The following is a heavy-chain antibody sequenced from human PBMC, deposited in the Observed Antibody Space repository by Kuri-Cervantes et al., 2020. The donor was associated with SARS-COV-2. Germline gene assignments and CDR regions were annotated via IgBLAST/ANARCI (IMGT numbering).Heavy chain of an antibody. Sequence: ASVKVSCKASGYTFSSYAIHWVRQAPGQGLEWMGWISIKQGDTNYAQKFQGRVTMTTDTSTSTAYMELRSLRSDDTAVYYCARVCGGDCADNYYYYYGMDVWGQGTTVTVSS. CDR3: ARVCGGDCADNYYYYYGMDV. CDR1: GYTFSSYA. V-gene: IGHV1-18*01. D-gene: IGHD2-21*02. J-gene: IGHJ6*02. CDR2: ISIKQGDT.